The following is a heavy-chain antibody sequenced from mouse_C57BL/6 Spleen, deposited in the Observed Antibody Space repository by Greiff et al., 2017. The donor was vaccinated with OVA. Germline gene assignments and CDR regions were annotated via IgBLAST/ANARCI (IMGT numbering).Heavy chain of an antibody. V-gene: IGHV14-2*01. J-gene: IGHJ2*01. CDR3: ASPYSNYDY. D-gene: IGHD2-5*01. CDR2: IDPEDGET. CDR1: GFNIKDYY. Sequence: VQLQQSGAELVKPGASVKLSCTASGFNIKDYYMHWVKQRTEQGLAWIGRIDPEDGETKSAPKFQGKATITANTTANTACLHLSSLTSEDTAFYYCASPYSNYDYWGQGTTLTVSS.